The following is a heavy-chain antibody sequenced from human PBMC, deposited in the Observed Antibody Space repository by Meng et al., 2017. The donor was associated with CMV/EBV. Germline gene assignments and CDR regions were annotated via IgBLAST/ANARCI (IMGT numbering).Heavy chain of an antibody. V-gene: IGHV4-39*01. J-gene: IGHJ5*02. CDR1: GGSISSSSYY. Sequence: SETLSLTCTVSGGSISSSSYYWGWTRQPPGKGLEWIGSIYYSGSTYYNPSLKSRVTISVDTSKNQFSLKLSSVTAADTAVYYCARPSPIVVVPAGGGWFDPWGQGTLVTVSS. D-gene: IGHD2-2*01. CDR2: IYYSGST. CDR3: ARPSPIVVVPAGGGWFDP.